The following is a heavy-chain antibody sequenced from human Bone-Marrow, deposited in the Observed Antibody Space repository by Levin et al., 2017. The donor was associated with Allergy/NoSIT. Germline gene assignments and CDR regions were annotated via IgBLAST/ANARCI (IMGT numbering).Heavy chain of an antibody. D-gene: IGHD2-21*02. Sequence: PSETLSLTCTVSGGSISSSSYYWAWLRQPPGKALEWMGSMHYSGRRNYKPSLRSRVSISVDTSKSYFSLRLTSVTAGDTAVYSCVRHCPCIIDSCYCDSWGQGTLVTVSA. J-gene: IGHJ5*01. V-gene: IGHV4-39*01. CDR1: GGSISSSSYY. CDR3: VRHCPCIIDSCYCDS. CDR2: MHYSGRR.